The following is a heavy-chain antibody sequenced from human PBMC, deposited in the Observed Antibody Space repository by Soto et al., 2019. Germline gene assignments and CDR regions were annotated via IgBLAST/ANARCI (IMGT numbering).Heavy chain of an antibody. J-gene: IGHJ6*02. CDR2: IIPIFGTA. D-gene: IGHD3-3*01. CDR1: GGTFSSYA. Sequence: SVKVSCKASGGTFSSYAISWVRQAPGQGLEWMGGIIPIFGTANYAQKFQGRVTITADESTSTAYMELSSLRSEDTAVYYCARVLGSVTIFGVVTHYYRMDVWGQGTTVTVSS. V-gene: IGHV1-69*13. CDR3: ARVLGSVTIFGVVTHYYRMDV.